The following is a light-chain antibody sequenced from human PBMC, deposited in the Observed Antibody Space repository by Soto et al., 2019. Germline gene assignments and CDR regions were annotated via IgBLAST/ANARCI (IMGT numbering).Light chain of an antibody. CDR3: QSYDNSLSGSWV. J-gene: IGLJ3*02. V-gene: IGLV1-40*01. CDR1: ISNIGAGVA. CDR2: CNI. Sequence: QPVLTEPTSVSGAPAQIVTITCTCSISNIGAGVAVHWYRKIAGTAPKLLIYCNINRPSGVPDRFSGYKSGTSASLAINWLQAEDEAHYYCQSYDNSLSGSWVFGGGTKLTVL.